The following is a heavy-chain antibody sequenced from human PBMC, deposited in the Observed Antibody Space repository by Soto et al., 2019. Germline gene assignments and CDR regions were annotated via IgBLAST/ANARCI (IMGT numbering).Heavy chain of an antibody. CDR2: ISAYNGQT. CDR3: ARDGVAVTTGISGY. Sequence: QVQLVQSGAEVKRPGASVKVSCKASGYTFTSYSISWVRQAPGQGLEWMGWISAYNGQTKYAQKFQGRVTMTTDTSKSTAYMELRSLTSDDTAVYYCARDGVAVTTGISGYWGQGTLVTVSS. V-gene: IGHV1-18*01. J-gene: IGHJ4*02. D-gene: IGHD4-4*01. CDR1: GYTFTSYS.